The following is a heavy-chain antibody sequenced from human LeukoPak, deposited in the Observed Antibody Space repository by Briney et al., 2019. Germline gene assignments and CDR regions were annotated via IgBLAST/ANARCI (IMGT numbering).Heavy chain of an antibody. CDR2: TSDSGSS. CDR3: ARIVRQDGGYLDL. J-gene: IGHJ2*01. D-gene: IGHD3-16*02. V-gene: IGHV4-59*08. Sequence: SETLSLTCTVSAGSIGAYYWTWIRQPPGKGLEWIGYTSDSGSSNYKSSLKSRVSMSVDTSKRQFSLTLTSVTAADTAVYYCARIVRQDGGYLDLWGRGSLVTVSS. CDR1: AGSIGAYY.